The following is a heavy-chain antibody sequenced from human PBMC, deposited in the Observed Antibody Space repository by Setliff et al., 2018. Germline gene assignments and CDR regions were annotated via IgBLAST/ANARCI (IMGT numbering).Heavy chain of an antibody. V-gene: IGHV1-69*13. CDR3: ARELRSPYWHLDS. CDR1: GDTFSTYA. D-gene: IGHD3-16*01. CDR2: IIPILGAT. Sequence: SVKVSCKASGDTFSTYALSWVRQAPGQGLEWMGGIIPILGATSYAQNFQGRVTITADESTSTGYMELRSLRSDDTAVYYCARELRSPYWHLDSWGQGAQVTVSS. J-gene: IGHJ5*01.